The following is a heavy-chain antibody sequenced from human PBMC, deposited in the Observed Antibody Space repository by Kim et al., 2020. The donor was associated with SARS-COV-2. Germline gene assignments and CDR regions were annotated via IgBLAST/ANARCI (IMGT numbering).Heavy chain of an antibody. CDR1: GGSFSGYY. V-gene: IGHV4-34*01. D-gene: IGHD2-2*01. CDR3: TNGVDCSSTIYYVLYYCYG. J-gene: IGHJ6*01. Sequence: SETLSLTCAVYGGSFSGYYWSWIRQPPGKGLEWIGVINHSESPNYNPSLKSRDTISVDTSKNQFSLKLSTLTAADTDANNYTNGVDCSSTIYYVLYYCYG. CDR2: INHSESP.